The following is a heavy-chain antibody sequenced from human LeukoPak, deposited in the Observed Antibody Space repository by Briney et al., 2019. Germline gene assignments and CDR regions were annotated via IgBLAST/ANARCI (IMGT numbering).Heavy chain of an antibody. V-gene: IGHV3-23*01. CDR1: GFTFSSYA. J-gene: IGHJ4*02. CDR3: AKEECSSTSCYTGGDY. D-gene: IGHD2-2*02. CDR2: ISGSGGST. Sequence: PGGSLRLSCAASGFTFSSYAMSWVRQAPGQGLEWVSAISGSGGSTYYADSVKGRFTISRDNSKNTRYLQMNSLRAEGTAVYYCAKEECSSTSCYTGGDYWGQGTLVTVSS.